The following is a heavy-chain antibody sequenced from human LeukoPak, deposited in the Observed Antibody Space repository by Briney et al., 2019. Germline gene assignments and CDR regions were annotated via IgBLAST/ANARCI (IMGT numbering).Heavy chain of an antibody. CDR1: GYTFTSYG. V-gene: IGHV1-18*01. CDR3: ARREIYYDSSGRFDY. Sequence: ATVNVSCKASGYTFTSYGISWVRQAPGPGLEWMGWISAYSGNTNYAQKLQGRVTITTHTTPRTAYMELRSLRSDDTAVYYCARREIYYDSSGRFDYWGQGTLVTVSS. J-gene: IGHJ4*02. CDR2: ISAYSGNT. D-gene: IGHD3-22*01.